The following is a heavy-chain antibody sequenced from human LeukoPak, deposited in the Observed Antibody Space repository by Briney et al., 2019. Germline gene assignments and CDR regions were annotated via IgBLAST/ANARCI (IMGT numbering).Heavy chain of an antibody. Sequence: SETLSLTCSVSGDSISSYYWSWIRQPPGKGLEWIGSIYYSGTTNYNPSLKSRVTISVDTSKNQFSLKLSSVTAADTAVYYCARVRQYCTNGVCFYTRFVYWGQGTLVTVSS. CDR2: IYYSGTT. CDR3: ARVRQYCTNGVCFYTRFVY. J-gene: IGHJ4*02. V-gene: IGHV4-59*01. CDR1: GDSISSYY. D-gene: IGHD2-8*01.